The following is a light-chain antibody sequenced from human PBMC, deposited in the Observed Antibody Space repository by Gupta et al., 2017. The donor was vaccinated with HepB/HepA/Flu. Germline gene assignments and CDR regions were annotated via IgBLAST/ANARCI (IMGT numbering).Light chain of an antibody. CDR1: KLEDKY. CDR2: QDS. Sequence: SYDLPHSPSVSLSPGQTASITCSGDKLEDKYACWYQQNPGQSPVLVIYQDSKRPSGFPERFSGSNSENTATLTISGTQAMDEADYYCQAWGSSTSVFGGGTELTVL. J-gene: IGLJ2*01. V-gene: IGLV3-1*01. CDR3: QAWGSSTSV.